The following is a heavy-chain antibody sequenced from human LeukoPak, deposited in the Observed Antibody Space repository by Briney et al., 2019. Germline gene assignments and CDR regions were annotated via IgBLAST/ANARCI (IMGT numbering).Heavy chain of an antibody. CDR2: IGTYGGDT. Sequence: ASVKVYCKATSRISWVRQAPGQGLEWMGWIGTYGGDTYYAQKFQGRITMTTDTSTSTVYMELRNLRSDDTAVYYCARDLWNFYDDSGYNRDFDSWGQGTLVTVSS. V-gene: IGHV1-18*01. CDR3: ARDLWNFYDDSGYNRDFDS. J-gene: IGHJ5*01. CDR1: TSR. D-gene: IGHD3-22*01.